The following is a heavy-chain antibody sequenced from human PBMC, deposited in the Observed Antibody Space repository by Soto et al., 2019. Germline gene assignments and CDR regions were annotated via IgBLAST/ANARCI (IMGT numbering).Heavy chain of an antibody. D-gene: IGHD3-3*01. CDR2: IWYDGSNK. Sequence: GGSLRLSCAASGFTFSSYGMHWVRQAPGKGLEWVAVIWYDGSNKYYADSVKGRFTISRDNSKNTLYLQMNSLRAEDTAVYYCARDDSDITIFGVVNLHHTNYYYYGMDVWGQGTTVTVSS. CDR3: ARDDSDITIFGVVNLHHTNYYYYGMDV. J-gene: IGHJ6*02. CDR1: GFTFSSYG. V-gene: IGHV3-33*01.